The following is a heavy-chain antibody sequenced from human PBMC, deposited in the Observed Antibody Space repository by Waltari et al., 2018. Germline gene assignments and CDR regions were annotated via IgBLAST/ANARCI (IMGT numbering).Heavy chain of an antibody. V-gene: IGHV5-51*01. J-gene: IGHJ4*02. CDR2: IYPGDSDT. Sequence: EVQLVQSGAEVKKPGESLKISCKGSGYSFTSYWIGWVRPMPGKGLEWMGIIYPGDSDTRYSPSFQGQVTISADKSISTAYLQWSSLKASDTAMYYCARIAYCGGDCYPFDYWGQGTLVTVSS. CDR3: ARIAYCGGDCYPFDY. D-gene: IGHD2-21*02. CDR1: GYSFTSYW.